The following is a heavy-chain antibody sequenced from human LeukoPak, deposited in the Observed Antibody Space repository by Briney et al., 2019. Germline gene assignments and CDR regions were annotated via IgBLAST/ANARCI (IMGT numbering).Heavy chain of an antibody. J-gene: IGHJ1*01. Sequence: PGGSLRLSCAASGFTFSSYSMNWVRQAPGKGLEWVSSISSSSSYIYYADSVKGRFTISRDNTKNSLFLQMNNVRGEDTAVYYCARGSSASTSWGQGTLVIVSS. CDR3: ARGSSASTS. V-gene: IGHV3-21*04. D-gene: IGHD6-25*01. CDR1: GFTFSSYS. CDR2: ISSSSSYI.